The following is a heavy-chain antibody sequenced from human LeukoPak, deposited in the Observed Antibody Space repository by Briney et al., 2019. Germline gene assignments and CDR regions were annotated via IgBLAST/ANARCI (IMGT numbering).Heavy chain of an antibody. J-gene: IGHJ4*02. Sequence: GGSLRLSCAASGFTFTTYGMHWVRQAPGKGLEWVAVIWYDGSNKYYVDSVKGRFTISRDNSKNMLYLQMNSLRAEDTAVYYCAKDLLVAAGVGYWGLGTLVTVSS. CDR2: IWYDGSNK. V-gene: IGHV3-33*06. CDR1: GFTFTTYG. D-gene: IGHD6-13*01. CDR3: AKDLLVAAGVGY.